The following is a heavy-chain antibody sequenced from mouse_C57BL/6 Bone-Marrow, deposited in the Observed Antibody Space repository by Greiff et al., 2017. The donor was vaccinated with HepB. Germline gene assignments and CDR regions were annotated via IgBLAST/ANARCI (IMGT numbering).Heavy chain of an antibody. CDR3: ARSSGYNY. D-gene: IGHD3-2*02. J-gene: IGHJ2*01. V-gene: IGHV1-82*01. CDR1: GYAFSSSW. CDR2: IYPGDGDT. Sequence: QVQLQQSGPELVKPGASVKISCKASGYAFSSSWMNWVKQRPGKGLEWIGRIYPGDGDTNYNGKFKGKATLTADKSSSTAYMQLSSLKSEDSAVYCCARSSGYNYWGQGTTLTVSS.